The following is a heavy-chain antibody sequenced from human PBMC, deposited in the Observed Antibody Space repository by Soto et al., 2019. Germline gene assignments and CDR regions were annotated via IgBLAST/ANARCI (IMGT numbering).Heavy chain of an antibody. Sequence: ASVKVSCKASGYTFTGYYMHWVRQAPGQGLEWMGWINPNSGGTNYAQKFQGWVTMTRETSISTAYMELSRLRSDDTAVYYCARDRADCSSTSCYGSFDYWGQGTLVTVSS. CDR2: INPNSGGT. CDR3: ARDRADCSSTSCYGSFDY. CDR1: GYTFTGYY. J-gene: IGHJ4*02. V-gene: IGHV1-2*04. D-gene: IGHD2-2*01.